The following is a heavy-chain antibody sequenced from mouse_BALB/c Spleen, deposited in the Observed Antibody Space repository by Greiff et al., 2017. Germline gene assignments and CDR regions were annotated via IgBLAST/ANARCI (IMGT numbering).Heavy chain of an antibody. V-gene: IGHV1S137*01. J-gene: IGHJ3*01. CDR1: GYTFTDYA. Sequence: QVQLQQSGAELVRPGVSVKISCKGSGYTFTDYAMHWVKQSHAKSLEWIGVISTYYGDASYNQKFKGKATMTVDKSSSTAYMELARLTSEDSAIYYCARSRDHTTEFAYWGQGTLVTVSA. CDR2: ISTYYGDA. CDR3: ARSRDHTTEFAY. D-gene: IGHD1-1*01.